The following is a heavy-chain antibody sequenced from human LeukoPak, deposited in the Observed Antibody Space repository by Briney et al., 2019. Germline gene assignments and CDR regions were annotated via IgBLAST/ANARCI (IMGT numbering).Heavy chain of an antibody. CDR2: IKNDGSET. Sequence: GGSLRLSCEGSAFIFSGHWMNWVRQAPGKGLEWVGHIKNDGSETYYLDSLKGRFSISRDNTNNALYLQMNSLRVEDTAVYYCVKNDGWFHLAQWGQGTLVTVSS. CDR3: VKNDGWFHLAQ. CDR1: AFIFSGHW. J-gene: IGHJ4*02. D-gene: IGHD6-19*01. V-gene: IGHV3-7*03.